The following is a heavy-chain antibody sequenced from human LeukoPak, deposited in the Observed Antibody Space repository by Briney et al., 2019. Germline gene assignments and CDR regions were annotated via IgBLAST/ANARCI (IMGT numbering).Heavy chain of an antibody. J-gene: IGHJ6*02. V-gene: IGHV3-30*03. CDR1: GFTFSSYS. D-gene: IGHD6-19*01. CDR2: ISYDGSNK. CDR3: ARGPYSSGWYPPNYYGMDV. Sequence: PGGSLRLSCAASGFTFSSYSMNWVRQAPGKGLEWVAVISYDGSNKYYADSVKGRFTISRDNSKNTLYLQMNSLRAEDTAVYYCARGPYSSGWYPPNYYGMDVWGQGTTVTVSS.